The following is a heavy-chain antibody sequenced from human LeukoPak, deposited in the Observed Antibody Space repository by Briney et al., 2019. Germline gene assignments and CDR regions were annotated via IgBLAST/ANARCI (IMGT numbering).Heavy chain of an antibody. CDR3: ARAQYSSSFVNWFDP. V-gene: IGHV1-69*05. D-gene: IGHD6-6*01. CDR1: GGTFSSYA. CDR2: IIPIFGTA. Sequence: SVNVSCKASGGTFSSYAISWVRQAPGQGLEWMGGIIPIFGTANYAQKFQGRVTITTDESTSTAYMELSSLRSEDTAVYYCARAQYSSSFVNWFDPWGQGTLVTVSS. J-gene: IGHJ5*02.